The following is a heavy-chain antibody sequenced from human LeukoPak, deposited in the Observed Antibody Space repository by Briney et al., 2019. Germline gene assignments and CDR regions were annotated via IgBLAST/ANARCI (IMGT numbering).Heavy chain of an antibody. CDR2: INPNSGGT. J-gene: IGHJ5*02. Sequence: ASVKVSCKASGYTFTGYYIHWVRQAPGQGLEWMGWINPNSGGTNYAQKFQGRVTMTRDTSISTAYMKLSRLRSDDTAVNYCARGPLDRRYGGNWFDPWGQGTLVTVSS. CDR3: ARGPLDRRYGGNWFDP. V-gene: IGHV1-2*02. CDR1: GYTFTGYY. D-gene: IGHD1-1*01.